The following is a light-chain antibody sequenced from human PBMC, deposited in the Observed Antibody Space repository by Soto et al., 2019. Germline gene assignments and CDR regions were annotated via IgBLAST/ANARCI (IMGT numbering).Light chain of an antibody. Sequence: QSALTQPASMSGSPGQSITISCTGTSSDVGAYNYVSWYQQHPGKAPKLMIYEVNSRPSGVSNRFSGSKSGNTASLTISGLQTEDEADYYCTSFTTTSTYVCGTGTKLTVL. V-gene: IGLV2-14*01. CDR2: EVN. CDR1: SSDVGAYNY. J-gene: IGLJ1*01. CDR3: TSFTTTSTYV.